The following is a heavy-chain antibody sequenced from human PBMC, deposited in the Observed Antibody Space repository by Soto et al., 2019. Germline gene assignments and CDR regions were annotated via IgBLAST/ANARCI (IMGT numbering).Heavy chain of an antibody. V-gene: IGHV3-23*01. CDR3: ARAVEYCGVRCYTFDY. J-gene: IGHJ4*02. D-gene: IGHD2-21*02. CDR2: VSDSGGST. Sequence: PGGSLRLSCAASGFTFSRYAMTWVRLPPGKGLEWVSGVSDSGGSTYYIDSVKGRFTISRDNSKNTLYLQMNSLRAEDTAVYYCARAVEYCGVRCYTFDYWGQGTLVTVSS. CDR1: GFTFSRYA.